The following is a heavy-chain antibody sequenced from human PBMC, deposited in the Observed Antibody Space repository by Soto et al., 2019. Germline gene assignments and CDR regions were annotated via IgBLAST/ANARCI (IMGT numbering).Heavy chain of an antibody. D-gene: IGHD3-22*01. CDR1: GGSVSSGSYY. V-gene: IGHV4-61*01. Sequence: QVQLQESGPGLVKPSETLSLTCTVSGGSVSSGSYYWSWIRQPPGKGLEWIGYIYYSGSTNYNPSLKSRVTISVDTSKNQFSLKLSSVTAADKAVYYCAAREVSYYYDSSGDNWGQGTLVTVSS. CDR3: AAREVSYYYDSSGDN. J-gene: IGHJ4*02. CDR2: IYYSGST.